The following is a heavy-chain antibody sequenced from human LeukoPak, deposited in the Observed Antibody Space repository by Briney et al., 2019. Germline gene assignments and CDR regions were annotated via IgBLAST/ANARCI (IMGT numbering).Heavy chain of an antibody. J-gene: IGHJ4*02. CDR3: ARRAVVTPEIDY. D-gene: IGHD4-23*01. Sequence: GGSLRLSCAASGFTFSSYTMSWARQAPGRGLEWVSGINWNGGSTGYADSVKGRFTISRDNAKNSLYLQMNSLRAEDTALYYCARRAVVTPEIDYWGQGTLVTVSS. V-gene: IGHV3-20*04. CDR1: GFTFSSYT. CDR2: INWNGGST.